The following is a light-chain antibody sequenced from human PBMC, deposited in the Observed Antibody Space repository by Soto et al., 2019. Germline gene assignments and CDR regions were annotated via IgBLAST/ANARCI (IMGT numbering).Light chain of an antibody. CDR2: DAS. CDR1: QSISFW. CDR3: QQYGSYPRT. Sequence: DIQMTQSPSTLSASVGDRVTITCRASQSISFWLAWYQQKPGKAPKLLIFDASNVEGGVPSRFSGSGSVTEFTLTIDSLQPDDFATYYCQQYGSYPRTFGQGTKV. J-gene: IGKJ1*01. V-gene: IGKV1-5*01.